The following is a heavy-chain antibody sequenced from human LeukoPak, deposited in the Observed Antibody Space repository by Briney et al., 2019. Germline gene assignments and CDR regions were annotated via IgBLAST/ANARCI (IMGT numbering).Heavy chain of an antibody. Sequence: ASVKVSCKASGYTFTDLTEYYIHWVRQAPGQGLEWMGWINPNNGGTKYAQKFQGRVTMTRDMSMNTAYMELSSLTSGDTAVYYCARRLGGSSEGYEFWGQGPLVTVSS. CDR3: ARRLGGSSEGYEF. V-gene: IGHV1-2*02. J-gene: IGHJ4*02. CDR1: GYTFTDLTEYY. D-gene: IGHD1-26*01. CDR2: INPNNGGT.